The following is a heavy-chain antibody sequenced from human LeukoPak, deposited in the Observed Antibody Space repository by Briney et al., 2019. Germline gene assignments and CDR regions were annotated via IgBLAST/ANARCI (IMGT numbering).Heavy chain of an antibody. CDR3: ARVGYSYVINDWSRTGLGAYATKNYYHMDV. CDR2: IFNTGNT. D-gene: IGHD5-18*01. V-gene: IGHV4-59*11. J-gene: IGHJ6*03. Sequence: SETLSLTCSVSGGSINSHYWSWIRQPPGKRLEWIGYIFNTGNTNYNPSLASRVTISGDTSKNQFSLELRSVTAADTAVYFCARVGYSYVINDWSRTGLGAYATKNYYHMDVWGKGTTVTVSS. CDR1: GGSINSHY.